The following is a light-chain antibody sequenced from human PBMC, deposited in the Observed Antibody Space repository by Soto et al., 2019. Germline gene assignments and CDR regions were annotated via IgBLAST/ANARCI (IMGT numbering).Light chain of an antibody. V-gene: IGKV3-15*01. Sequence: VWTRTQPTRSVYPRRKDTLSCLASQSISGTLAWYQQKPGQAPRLLIYGASTRATGIPATFSGSGSGTEFTLTISSLQYEDVAVYYCQQYNNWPPYTFGQGTKVDI. CDR3: QQYNNWPPYT. J-gene: IGKJ2*01. CDR2: GAS. CDR1: QSISGT.